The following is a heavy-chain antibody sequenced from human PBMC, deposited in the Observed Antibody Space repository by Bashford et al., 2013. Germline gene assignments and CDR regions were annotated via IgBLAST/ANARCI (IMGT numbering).Heavy chain of an antibody. V-gene: IGHV5-51*01. CDR1: GYSFTSYW. CDR2: VYPGDSDT. CDR3: TRHDSTSAFEI. Sequence: GESLKISCKGSGYSFTSYWIGWVRQMPGKGLEWMGIVYPGDSDTRYSPSFQGQVTISADKSISTAFLQWSSLKASDTAMYYCTRHDSTSAFEIWGQGTMVTVSS. J-gene: IGHJ3*02.